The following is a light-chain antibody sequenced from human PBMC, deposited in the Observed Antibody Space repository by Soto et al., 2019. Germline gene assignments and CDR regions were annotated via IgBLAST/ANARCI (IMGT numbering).Light chain of an antibody. CDR1: QSVSTN. Sequence: VMTQSPATLSVSPGERAALSCRASQSVSTNLAWYQQKPGQPPRLLIYFASTRATAVPARFTAGGSGTEFTLTISSLQSDDLAVYYCQHRNNRPFSFGPGTKVDIK. CDR3: QHRNNRPFS. J-gene: IGKJ3*01. CDR2: FAS. V-gene: IGKV3-15*01.